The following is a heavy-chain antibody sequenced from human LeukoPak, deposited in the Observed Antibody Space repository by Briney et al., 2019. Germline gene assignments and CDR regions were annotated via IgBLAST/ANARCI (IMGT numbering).Heavy chain of an antibody. Sequence: GASVKVSCKASGYTFTSYYMHWVRQAPGQGLEWMGIINPSGGSTSYAQKFQGRVTMTRDTSTSTVYMELSSLRSEDTAVYYCASGTGIVLRFLEWLLRSWGQGTLVTVSS. D-gene: IGHD3-3*01. CDR3: ASGTGIVLRFLEWLLRS. CDR1: GYTFTSYY. CDR2: INPSGGST. J-gene: IGHJ5*02. V-gene: IGHV1-46*01.